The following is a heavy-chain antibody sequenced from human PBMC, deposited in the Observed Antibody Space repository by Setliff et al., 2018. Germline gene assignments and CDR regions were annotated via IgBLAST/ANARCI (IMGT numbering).Heavy chain of an antibody. CDR3: ARGIYYYSSGGFYYMDV. D-gene: IGHD3-10*01. CDR2: INTNTGNP. V-gene: IGHV7-4-1*02. Sequence: ASVKVSCKASGYTFTTYAMGWMRQAPGQGLEWMGWINTNTGNPSYAQGFTGRFVFSLDTSVSTAYLQISSLKAEDTAVYYCARGIYYYSSGGFYYMDVWGKGTTVTVSS. CDR1: GYTFTTYA. J-gene: IGHJ6*03.